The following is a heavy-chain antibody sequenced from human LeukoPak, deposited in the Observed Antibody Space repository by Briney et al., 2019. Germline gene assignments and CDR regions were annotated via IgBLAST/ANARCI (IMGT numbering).Heavy chain of an antibody. CDR3: ARDTYYYDSKTFDY. Sequence: PGRSLRLSCAASGFTFSSYGMHWVRQAPGKGLEWVAVISYDGSNKYYADSVKGRFTISRDNSKNTLYLQMNSLRAEDTAVYYCARDTYYYDSKTFDYWGQGTLVTVSS. D-gene: IGHD3-22*01. J-gene: IGHJ4*02. V-gene: IGHV3-30*03. CDR2: ISYDGSNK. CDR1: GFTFSSYG.